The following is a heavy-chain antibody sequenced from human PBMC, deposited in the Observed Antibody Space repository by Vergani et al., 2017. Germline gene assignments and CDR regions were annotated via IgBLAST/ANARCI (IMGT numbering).Heavy chain of an antibody. CDR3: RGDDIVVVPAAKEDY. D-gene: IGHD2-2*01. J-gene: IGHJ4*02. CDR1: GFTFSNYG. V-gene: IGHV3-30*02. Sequence: QVQLVESGGGVVQPGGSLRLSCAASGFTFSNYGMHWVRQAPGKGLEWVAFIRYDGSNKYYADSVKGRFTISRDNSKNTLYLQRNSLRTEDTAVYYCRGDDIVVVPAAKEDYWGQGTLVTVSS. CDR2: IRYDGSNK.